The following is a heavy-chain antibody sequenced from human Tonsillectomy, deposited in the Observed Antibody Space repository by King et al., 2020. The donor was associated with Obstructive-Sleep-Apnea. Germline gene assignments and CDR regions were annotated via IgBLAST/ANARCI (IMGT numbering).Heavy chain of an antibody. CDR2: IYYSGGT. D-gene: IGHD2-15*01. CDR1: DGSISSGDYY. Sequence: VQLQESGPGLVKPSQTLSLTCTVSDGSISSGDYYWSWIRQSPGKGLEWIGYIYYSGGTFYNPSLKSRLTLSVDTSKNQFSLKLSSVTAADTAVYYCATRWGYCRGSTCGDWFDPWGPGTLAT. CDR3: ATRWGYCRGSTCGDWFDP. V-gene: IGHV4-30-4*01. J-gene: IGHJ5*02.